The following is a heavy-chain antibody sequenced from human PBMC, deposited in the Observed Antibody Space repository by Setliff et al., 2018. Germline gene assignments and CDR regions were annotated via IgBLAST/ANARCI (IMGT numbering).Heavy chain of an antibody. D-gene: IGHD7-27*01. CDR2: IYYRGST. J-gene: IGHJ4*02. V-gene: IGHV4-38-2*01. CDR1: GYSISSGYN. CDR3: ATLTGDRGVDY. Sequence: PSETLSLTCAVSGYSISSGYNWGWFRQPPGKGLEWIASIYYRGSTSYNSSLKSRVSISVDTSKNQFSLNLNSVTAADTAVYYCATLTGDRGVDYWGQGRLVTVSS.